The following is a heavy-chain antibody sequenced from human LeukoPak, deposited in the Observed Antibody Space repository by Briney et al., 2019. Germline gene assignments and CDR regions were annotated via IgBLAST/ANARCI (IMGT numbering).Heavy chain of an antibody. J-gene: IGHJ4*02. Sequence: SETLSLTCTVSGGSVSSGSYYWSWIRQPPGKGLEWIGHLSNSGSTNYNPSLKSRVTISVDTSKNQFSLKLSSVTAADTAVYYCATRSTGVAATFDSWGQGALVTVSS. CDR3: ATRSTGVAATFDS. CDR1: GGSVSSGSYY. V-gene: IGHV4-61*01. CDR2: LSNSGST. D-gene: IGHD2-15*01.